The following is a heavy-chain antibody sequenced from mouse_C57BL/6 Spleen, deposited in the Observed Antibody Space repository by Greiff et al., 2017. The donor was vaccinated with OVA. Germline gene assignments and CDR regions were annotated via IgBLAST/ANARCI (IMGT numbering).Heavy chain of an antibody. CDR3: TRVWGYFDV. V-gene: IGHV5-9-1*02. CDR2: ISSGGDYI. D-gene: IGHD4-1*01. J-gene: IGHJ1*03. Sequence: EVQGVESGEGLVKPGGSLKLSCAASGFTFSSYAMSWVRQTPEQRLEWVAYISSGGDYIYYADTVKGRFTISRDNARNTLYLHMSSLESDDTAMYYCTRVWGYFDVWGTGTTVTVSS. CDR1: GFTFSSYA.